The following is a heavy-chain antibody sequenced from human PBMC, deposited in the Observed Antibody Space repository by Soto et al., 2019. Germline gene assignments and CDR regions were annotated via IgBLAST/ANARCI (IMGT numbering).Heavy chain of an antibody. D-gene: IGHD6-13*01. CDR3: ARNAKQLVTGFDP. Sequence: SETLSLTCTVSGGSISNYYWSWIRQPPGKGLEWIGYSYYSGSTNYNPSLKSRVTISVDRSKNQFSLKLSSVTAADTAVYYCARNAKQLVTGFDPWGQGTLVTVSS. CDR2: SYYSGST. V-gene: IGHV4-59*12. J-gene: IGHJ5*02. CDR1: GGSISNYY.